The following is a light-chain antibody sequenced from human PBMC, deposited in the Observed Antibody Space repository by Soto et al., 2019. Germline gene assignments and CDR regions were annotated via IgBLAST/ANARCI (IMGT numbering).Light chain of an antibody. Sequence: AIQLTQSPSSLPASVGDRVTITCRASQDIRNDLGWYQQNPGKAPNLLIYAASTLHSGVPSRFSGSGSGTDFTLTISSPQPEDFATYYCLQDYNYPFTFGPGTKVDFK. CDR3: LQDYNYPFT. CDR1: QDIRND. V-gene: IGKV1-6*01. J-gene: IGKJ3*01. CDR2: AAS.